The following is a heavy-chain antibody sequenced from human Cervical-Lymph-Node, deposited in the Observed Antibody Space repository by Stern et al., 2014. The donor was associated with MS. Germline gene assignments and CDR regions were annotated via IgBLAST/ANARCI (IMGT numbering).Heavy chain of an antibody. CDR1: GYTFTTYF. CDR3: AKTIRWFAP. CDR2: CNPKSGYT. Sequence: VQLVESGAEVKKPGASVKVSCKASGYTFTTYFIHWGRQAHGQGLEAMGRCNPKSGYTTSAQKFQGRVTMTRDTSINTAYMDLTRLKSDDTAVYYCAKTIRWFAPWGQGTLVTVSS. D-gene: IGHD3-9*01. J-gene: IGHJ5*02. V-gene: IGHV1-2*06.